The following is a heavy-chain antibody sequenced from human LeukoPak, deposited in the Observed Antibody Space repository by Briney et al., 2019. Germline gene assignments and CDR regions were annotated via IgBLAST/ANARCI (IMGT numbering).Heavy chain of an antibody. Sequence: SETLSLTCTVSGVPINNYYWSWLGQPAGKGLQGVGRIYTRGCTNYNHSLKHRFTMSVDTSKNQSSLPLGSVAAADAAVFFFARGRYCSADICSGGDAFDIWGQGTMVSDSS. V-gene: IGHV4-4*07. CDR2: IYTRGCT. J-gene: IGHJ3*02. CDR3: ARGRYCSADICSGGDAFDI. CDR1: GVPINNYY. D-gene: IGHD2-15*01.